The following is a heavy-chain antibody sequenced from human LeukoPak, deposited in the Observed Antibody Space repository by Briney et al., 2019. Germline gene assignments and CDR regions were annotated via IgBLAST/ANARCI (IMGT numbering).Heavy chain of an antibody. CDR3: ARQQTLLWFGELSRDDGFEV. J-gene: IGHJ3*01. D-gene: IGHD3-10*01. CDR2: IYTSGST. Sequence: SETLSLTCTVSGGSISSYYWSWIRQPAGKGLEWIGRIYTSGSTNYNPSLKSRVTMSVDTSKNQFSLKLNSVTAADTAVYYCARQQTLLWFGELSRDDGFEVWGQGTMVTVSS. CDR1: GGSISSYY. V-gene: IGHV4-4*07.